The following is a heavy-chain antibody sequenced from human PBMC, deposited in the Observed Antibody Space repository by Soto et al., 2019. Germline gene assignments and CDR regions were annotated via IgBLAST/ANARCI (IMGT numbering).Heavy chain of an antibody. CDR3: ARSQGSSTSLEIYYYYYYGMDV. D-gene: IGHD2-2*01. Sequence: QVQLVKSGAEVKKPGSSVKVSCKASGGTFSSYAISWVRQAPGQGLEWMGGIIPISETTNYAQKFQGRVTITADESKSTAYMELSSVRSEDTAVYYCARSQGSSTSLEIYYYYYYGMDVWGQGTTVTVSS. V-gene: IGHV1-69*01. CDR2: IIPISETT. J-gene: IGHJ6*02. CDR1: GGTFSSYA.